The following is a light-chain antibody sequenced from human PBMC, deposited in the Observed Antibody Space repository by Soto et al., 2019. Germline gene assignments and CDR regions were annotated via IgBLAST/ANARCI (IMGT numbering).Light chain of an antibody. Sequence: EMVMTQSPATLSVSPGERAALSCRASQSVSSNLAWYQQKPGQPPRLLIYGARSRADGVPARFSGSGTGTDFALTISSLQSEDFGVYYCHQYNNWPPSTFGRGTRLEIK. J-gene: IGKJ5*01. V-gene: IGKV3-15*01. CDR2: GAR. CDR3: HQYNNWPPST. CDR1: QSVSSN.